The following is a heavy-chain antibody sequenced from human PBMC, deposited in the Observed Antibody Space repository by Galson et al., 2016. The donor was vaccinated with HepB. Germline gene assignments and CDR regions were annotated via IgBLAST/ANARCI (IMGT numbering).Heavy chain of an antibody. J-gene: IGHJ4*02. CDR1: GGSISSYY. CDR2: IYYSGST. Sequence: SETLSLTCTVSGGSISSYYWSWIRQPPGKGLEWIGYIYYSGSTNSNPSLKSRVIISVDTSKNQFYLKLNSMTAADTAVYYCARGSGTFGHDYWGQGTLVTVSS. CDR3: ARGSGTFGHDY. D-gene: IGHD3-10*01. V-gene: IGHV4-59*01.